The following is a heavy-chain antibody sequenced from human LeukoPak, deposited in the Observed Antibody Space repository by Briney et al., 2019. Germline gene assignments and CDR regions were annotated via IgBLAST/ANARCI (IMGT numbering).Heavy chain of an antibody. V-gene: IGHV6-1*01. CDR1: GDSVSSNTAV. Sequence: SQTLSLTCAISGDSVSSNTAVWNWIRQSPSRGLEWLGRTYFRSKWYNDYAVFVKSRLTINPGTSKNQVSLQLNSLTPDDTAVYYCAGPCGTGAVGCSHWGQGTQVTVSS. CDR3: AGPCGTGAVGCSH. D-gene: IGHD2-21*01. CDR2: TYFRSKWYN. J-gene: IGHJ4*02.